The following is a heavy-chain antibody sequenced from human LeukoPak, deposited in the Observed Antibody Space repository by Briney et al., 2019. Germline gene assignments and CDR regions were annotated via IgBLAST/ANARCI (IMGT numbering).Heavy chain of an antibody. V-gene: IGHV4-34*01. CDR3: ARGGVLE. Sequence: TSETLSLTCAVYGGSFSGYYWSWIRQPPGKGLEWIGEINHSGSTNYNPSLKSRVTISVDTSKNQFSLKLSSVTAADTAVYYCARGGVLEGGQGTLVTVSS. D-gene: IGHD6-6*01. J-gene: IGHJ4*02. CDR1: GGSFSGYY. CDR2: INHSGST.